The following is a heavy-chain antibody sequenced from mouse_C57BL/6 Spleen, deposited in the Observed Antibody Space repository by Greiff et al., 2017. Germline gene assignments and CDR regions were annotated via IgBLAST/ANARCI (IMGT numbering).Heavy chain of an antibody. CDR2: IDPENGDT. CDR1: GFNIKDDY. J-gene: IGHJ2*01. D-gene: IGHD4-1*01. V-gene: IGHV14-4*01. CDR3: TGVGTDY. Sequence: EVQLQQSGAELMRPGASVKLSCTASGFNIKDDYMHWVKQRPEQGLEWIGWIDPENGDTEYASKFQGKATITADTSSNTAYLQLSSLTSEDTAVYYCTGVGTDYWGQGTTLTVSS.